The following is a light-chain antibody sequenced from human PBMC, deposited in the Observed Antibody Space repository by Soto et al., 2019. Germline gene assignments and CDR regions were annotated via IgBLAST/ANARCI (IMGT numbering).Light chain of an antibody. J-gene: IGLJ1*01. V-gene: IGLV4-69*01. CDR3: QTGVTGSLI. CDR1: SGHSSYT. CDR2: VTSNGSQ. Sequence: QLVLTQSPSASASLGHSVTLTCTLSSGHSSYTIAWHQQQPEKGPRFLMKVTSNGSQRKGDGIPDRFSGSSSGAERYLTSSSLQSEDEADYYCQTGVTGSLIVGTGTKLTVL.